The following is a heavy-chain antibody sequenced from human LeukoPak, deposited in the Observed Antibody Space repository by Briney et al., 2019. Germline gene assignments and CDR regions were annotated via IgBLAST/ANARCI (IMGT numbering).Heavy chain of an antibody. J-gene: IGHJ4*02. V-gene: IGHV3-7*01. D-gene: IGHD5-18*01. CDR2: IKEEGSEK. Sequence: GGSLRLSCAASGLTFSNYWMSWVRQAPGKGLEWVANIKEEGSEKYYVDSVKGRFTISRDNTKNSLYLQMNSLRAEATAVYSCISDHGHSVDYWGQGNLVTVSS. CDR3: ISDHGHSVDY. CDR1: GLTFSNYW.